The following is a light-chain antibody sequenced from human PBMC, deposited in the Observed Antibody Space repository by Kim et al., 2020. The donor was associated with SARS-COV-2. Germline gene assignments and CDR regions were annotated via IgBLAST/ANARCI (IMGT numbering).Light chain of an antibody. V-gene: IGLV1-51*01. CDR1: GSNIVNNY. CDR3: GAWDSSLSAGV. Sequence: QSVLTQPPSVSATPGQKVTISCSGSGSNIVNNYVSWYQVLPGTAPKLLIYANDKRPSGIPDRFFGSKSGASGTLDITGLQTGDEGVYYCGAWDSSLSAGVFGGGTQLTVL. J-gene: IGLJ2*01. CDR2: AND.